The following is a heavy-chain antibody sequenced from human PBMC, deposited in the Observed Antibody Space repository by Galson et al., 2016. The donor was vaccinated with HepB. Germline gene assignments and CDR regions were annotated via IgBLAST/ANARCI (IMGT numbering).Heavy chain of an antibody. Sequence: SLRLSCAASGITFSSYTINWVRQAPGKGLEWVSSISGSGTYIKYADSVRGRFTISRDNAKNSLHLQMHSLRAEDTAVYYCAVDTHYFDSSGYGPFDYWGQGTLVTVSS. D-gene: IGHD3-22*01. J-gene: IGHJ4*02. CDR3: AVDTHYFDSSGYGPFDY. CDR2: ISGSGTYI. V-gene: IGHV3-21*01. CDR1: GITFSSYT.